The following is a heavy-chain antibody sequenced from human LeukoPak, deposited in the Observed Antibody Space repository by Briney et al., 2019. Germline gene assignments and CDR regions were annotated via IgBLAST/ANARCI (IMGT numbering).Heavy chain of an antibody. V-gene: IGHV1-2*06. CDR1: GYTFTGYY. CDR2: INPNSGGT. Sequence: ASVEVSCKASGYTFTGYYMHWVRQAPGQGLEWMGRINPNSGGTNYAQKFQGRVTMTRDTSISTAYMELSRLRSDDTAVYYCARDRDGPYYYYGMDVWGQGTTVTVSS. D-gene: IGHD5-24*01. J-gene: IGHJ6*02. CDR3: ARDRDGPYYYYGMDV.